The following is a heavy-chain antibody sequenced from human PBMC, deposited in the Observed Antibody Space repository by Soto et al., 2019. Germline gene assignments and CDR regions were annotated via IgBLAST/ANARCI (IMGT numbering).Heavy chain of an antibody. CDR3: ARMGSPAAMMVRYFDY. V-gene: IGHV3-21*01. CDR2: ISSSSSYI. J-gene: IGHJ4*02. CDR1: GFTFSSYS. D-gene: IGHD2-2*01. Sequence: GGSLRLSCAASGFTFSSYSMNWVRQAPGKGLEWVSSISSSSSYIYYADSVKGRFTISRDNAKNSLYLQMNSLRAEDTAVYYCARMGSPAAMMVRYFDYWGQGTLVTVSS.